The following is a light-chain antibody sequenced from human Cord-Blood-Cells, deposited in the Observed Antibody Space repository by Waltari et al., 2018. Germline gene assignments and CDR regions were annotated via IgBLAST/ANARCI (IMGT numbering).Light chain of an antibody. CDR3: SSYAGSNNLV. Sequence: QSALTQPPSASGSPGQSVTISCTGTSSDVGGYNYVSWYQQPPGKAPQLMIYEVSKRPSGVADRFSGSKAGNTASLTVSGLQAEDEADYYCSSYAGSNNLVFGGGTKLTVL. CDR1: SSDVGGYNY. J-gene: IGLJ2*01. CDR2: EVS. V-gene: IGLV2-8*01.